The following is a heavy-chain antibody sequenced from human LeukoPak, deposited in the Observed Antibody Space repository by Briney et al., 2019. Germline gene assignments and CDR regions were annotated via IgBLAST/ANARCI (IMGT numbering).Heavy chain of an antibody. J-gene: IGHJ4*02. CDR2: ISWNSGSI. V-gene: IGHV3-9*01. D-gene: IGHD3-10*01. Sequence: QPGRSLRLSCAASGFTFDDYAMHWVRQAPGKGLEWVSGISWNSGSIGYADSVKGRFTISRDNAKNSLYLQMNSLRAEDTALYYCAKGAYGSGSYSPPSGYWGQGTLVTVSS. CDR1: GFTFDDYA. CDR3: AKGAYGSGSYSPPSGY.